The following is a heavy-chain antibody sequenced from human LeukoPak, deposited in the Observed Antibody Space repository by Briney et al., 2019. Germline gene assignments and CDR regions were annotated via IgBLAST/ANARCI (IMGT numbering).Heavy chain of an antibody. D-gene: IGHD1-26*01. J-gene: IGHJ4*02. V-gene: IGHV4-59*08. CDR2: ISNSGRT. Sequence: PLETVTLLCSVSTAPQTLVHERCTRQPPGKGLEWIGHISNSGRTTYRSSLKSRVTISLDTSRNQFSLKLTSVTAADTAIYYCTRHSVRACWRDADWSLPRGERNLVTVSS. CDR1: TAPQTLVH. CDR3: TRHSVRACWRDADWSLP.